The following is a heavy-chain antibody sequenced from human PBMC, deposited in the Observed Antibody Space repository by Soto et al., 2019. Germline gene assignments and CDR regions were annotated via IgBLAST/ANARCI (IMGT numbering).Heavy chain of an antibody. CDR1: GYPFSSYD. CDR3: ARGTIVVSPYYYMDV. CDR2: ISVYNGNT. D-gene: IGHD2-15*01. J-gene: IGHJ6*03. V-gene: IGHV1-18*01. Sequence: QGQLVQSGGEVKKIGASVRVSCRASGYPFSSYDISWVRQAPGQGLEWMGWISVYNGNTNYAPKFRGRVTMTTDTPTSTVHMELRSLRSDDTAIYYCARGTIVVSPYYYMDVWGKGTTVTVSS.